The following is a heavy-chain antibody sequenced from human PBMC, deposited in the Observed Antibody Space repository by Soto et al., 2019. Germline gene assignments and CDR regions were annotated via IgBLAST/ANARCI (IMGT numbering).Heavy chain of an antibody. J-gene: IGHJ4*02. V-gene: IGHV3-48*02. CDR2: ISSSSSTI. CDR3: ARDPFAAVAGITYFDY. D-gene: IGHD6-19*01. Sequence: GGSLRLSYAASGFTFSSYSMNWVRQAPGKGLEWVSYISSSSSTIYYADSVKGRFTISRDNAKNSLYLQMNSLRDEDTAVYYCARDPFAAVAGITYFDYWGQGTLVTVSS. CDR1: GFTFSSYS.